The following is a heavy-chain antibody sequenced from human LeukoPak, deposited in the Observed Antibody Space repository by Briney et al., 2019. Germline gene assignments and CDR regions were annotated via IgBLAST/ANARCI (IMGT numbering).Heavy chain of an antibody. CDR3: ARSKPYTYGGDYYFDY. D-gene: IGHD2-21*02. Sequence: KPSETLSLTCTVSGVSISSYYWTWIRQPPGKGLEYIGYIYYSGSTNYNPSLKSRVTISVDTSKNQFSLKMYSVTAADTAVYYCARSKPYTYGGDYYFDYWGQGTLVTVSS. CDR1: GVSISSYY. CDR2: IYYSGST. J-gene: IGHJ4*02. V-gene: IGHV4-59*01.